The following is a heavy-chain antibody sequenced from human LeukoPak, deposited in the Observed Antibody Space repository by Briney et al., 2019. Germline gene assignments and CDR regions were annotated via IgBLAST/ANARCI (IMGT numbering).Heavy chain of an antibody. CDR2: ISSNGGST. Sequence: PGGSLRLSCAASGFTFSRYAMHWVRQAPGKGLESVSAISSNGGSTYYANSVKGRFTISRDNSKNTLYLQMGSLRAEDLAVYYCARDFGLTGKVDYWGQGTLVTVSS. V-gene: IGHV3-64*01. CDR1: GFTFSRYA. J-gene: IGHJ4*02. CDR3: ARDFGLTGKVDY. D-gene: IGHD1-20*01.